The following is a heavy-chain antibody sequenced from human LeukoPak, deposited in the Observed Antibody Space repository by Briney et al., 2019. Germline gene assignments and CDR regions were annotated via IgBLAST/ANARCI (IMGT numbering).Heavy chain of an antibody. CDR3: ARPMDY. CDR1: GFTFSSYW. V-gene: IGHV3-74*01. Sequence: PGGSLRLSCTASGFTFSSYWMHWVRQAPGKGLVWVSRINTDGSTTNYADSVRGRFTISRDNAKNTVYLQMNSLRAEDTAVYFCARPMDYWGQGTLVTVSS. CDR2: INTDGSTT. J-gene: IGHJ4*02.